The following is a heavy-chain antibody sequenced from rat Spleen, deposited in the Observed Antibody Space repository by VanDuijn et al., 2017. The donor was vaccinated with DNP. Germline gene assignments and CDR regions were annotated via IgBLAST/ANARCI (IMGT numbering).Heavy chain of an antibody. J-gene: IGHJ3*01. Sequence: EVQLVESGGGLVQPGRSLKLSCAASGFTFSDYSMAWVRQAPKKGLEWVATIVYDGSSTYYRDSVKGRFTISRDNVKRTLYLQMDSLKSEDTATYYCATHELPAYAAFVYWGQGTLVAVSS. D-gene: IGHD3-7*01. V-gene: IGHV5-7*01. CDR1: GFTFSDYS. CDR2: IVYDGSST. CDR3: ATHELPAYAAFVY.